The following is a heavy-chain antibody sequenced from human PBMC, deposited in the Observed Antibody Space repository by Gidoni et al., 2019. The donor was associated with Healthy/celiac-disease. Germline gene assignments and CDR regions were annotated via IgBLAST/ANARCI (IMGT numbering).Heavy chain of an antibody. CDR2: ISYDGSNK. CDR3: ARDGVSRIADSYYFDY. D-gene: IGHD2-8*01. J-gene: IGHJ4*02. CDR1: GFTFSSYA. V-gene: IGHV3-30-3*01. Sequence: QVQLVESGGGVVQPGRSLRLSGAASGFTFSSYAMHWVRQAPGKGLEWVAVISYDGSNKYYADSVKGRFTISRDNSKNTLYLQMNSLRAEDTAVYYCARDGVSRIADSYYFDYWGQGTLVTVSS.